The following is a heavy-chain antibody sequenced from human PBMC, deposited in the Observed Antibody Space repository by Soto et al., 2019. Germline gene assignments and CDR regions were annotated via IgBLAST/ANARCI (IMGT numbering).Heavy chain of an antibody. J-gene: IGHJ5*02. CDR3: AICSGYADWCDP. CDR1: GGSISSGGYY. D-gene: IGHD3-3*01. Sequence: QVQLQESGPGLVKPSQTLSLTCTVSGGSISSGGYYWSWIRQHPGKGLEWIGYIYYSGSTYYNPSLKSRFTRSVDTTKNQFSLKLRSVPAADTAVYYCAICSGYADWCDPWGQGTLVTVSS. CDR2: IYYSGST. V-gene: IGHV4-31*03.